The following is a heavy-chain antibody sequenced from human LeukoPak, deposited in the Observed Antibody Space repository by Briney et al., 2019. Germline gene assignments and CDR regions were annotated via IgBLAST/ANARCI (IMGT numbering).Heavy chain of an antibody. CDR1: GGSFSGYY. D-gene: IGHD2-2*01. CDR3: ASNIVVVPEDAFDI. CDR2: INHSGST. Sequence: SETLSLTCAVYGGSFSGYYWSWIRQPPGKGLEWIGEINHSGSTNYSPSLKSRVTISVDTSKNQFSLKLSSVNAADTAVYSCASNIVVVPEDAFDIWGQGTMVTVSS. V-gene: IGHV4-34*01. J-gene: IGHJ3*02.